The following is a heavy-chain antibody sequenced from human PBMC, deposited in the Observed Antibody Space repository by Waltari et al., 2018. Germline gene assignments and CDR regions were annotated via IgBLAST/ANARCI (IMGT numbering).Heavy chain of an antibody. J-gene: IGHJ3*02. V-gene: IGHV3-7*01. Sequence: VQLQQWGAGLLKPSETLSLTCAVYGGSFSGYYWSWIRQPPGKGLEWVANIKQDGSEKYYVYSLKGRFTISRDNAKNSLYLQMNSLRAEDTAVYYCARVDHCGGDCSPAFDIWGQGTMVTVSS. CDR1: GGSFSGYY. CDR2: IKQDGSEK. CDR3: ARVDHCGGDCSPAFDI. D-gene: IGHD2-21*01.